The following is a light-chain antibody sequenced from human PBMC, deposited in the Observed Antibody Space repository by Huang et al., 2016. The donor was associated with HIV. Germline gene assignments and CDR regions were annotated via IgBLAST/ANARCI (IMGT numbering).Light chain of an antibody. V-gene: IGKV3-11*01. CDR2: DAS. CDR1: QSVNSH. Sequence: EIVLTQSPATLSLSPGERATLSCRASQSVNSHLAWYQQKPGQAPRLLIYDASNRATGIPARFSGSGSGTDFTLTISSLEPEDFAVYYCQQRNSWPPLTFGGGTEVEIK. J-gene: IGKJ4*01. CDR3: QQRNSWPPLT.